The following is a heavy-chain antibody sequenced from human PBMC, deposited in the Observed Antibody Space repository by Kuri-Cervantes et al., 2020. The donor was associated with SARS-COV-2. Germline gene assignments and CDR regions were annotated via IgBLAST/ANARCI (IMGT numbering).Heavy chain of an antibody. CDR1: GFSLSTSGMC. V-gene: IGHV2-70*12. J-gene: IGHJ3*02. Sequence: SGPTLVKPTQTLTLTCTFSGFSLSTSGMCVSWIRQPPGKALEWLARIDWDDDKYYSTSLKTRLTITKGTSKNQVVLTMTNMDPVDTATYYCAHGRSSIAARGAFDIWGQGTMVTVSS. CDR2: IDWDDDK. CDR3: AHGRSSIAARGAFDI. D-gene: IGHD6-6*01.